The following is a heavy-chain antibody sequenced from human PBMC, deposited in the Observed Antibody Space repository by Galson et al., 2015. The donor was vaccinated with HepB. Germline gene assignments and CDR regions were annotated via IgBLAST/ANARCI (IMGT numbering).Heavy chain of an antibody. J-gene: IGHJ6*02. CDR1: GFTFSSYS. CDR3: ARVGSSYYYYGMDV. Sequence: SLRLSCAASGFTFSSYSMNWVRQAPGKGLEWVSSISSSSSYIYYADSVKGRFTISRDNAKNSLYLQMNSLRAEDTAVYYCARVGSSYYYYGMDVWGQGTTVTVSS. V-gene: IGHV3-21*01. D-gene: IGHD6-13*01. CDR2: ISSSSSYI.